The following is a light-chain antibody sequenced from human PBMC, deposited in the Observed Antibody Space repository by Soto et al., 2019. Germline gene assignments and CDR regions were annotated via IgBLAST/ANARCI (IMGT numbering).Light chain of an antibody. J-gene: IGLJ2*01. CDR2: LTSDGSH. Sequence: QLVLTQSPSASASLGASVKLTCTLSSGHSSYAIAWPQRQPGKGPRYLMKLTSDGSHIKGDGIPDRFSGSSSGAERYLTIPGLQSEDEADYYCQTWGTGMVFGGGTKVTVL. CDR3: QTWGTGMV. V-gene: IGLV4-69*01. CDR1: SGHSSYA.